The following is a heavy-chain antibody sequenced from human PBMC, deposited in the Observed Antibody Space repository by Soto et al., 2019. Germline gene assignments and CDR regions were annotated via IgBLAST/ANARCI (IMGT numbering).Heavy chain of an antibody. CDR2: INHSGST. J-gene: IGHJ4*02. V-gene: IGHV4-34*01. CDR3: ARGPSRGYSYGYGRDY. D-gene: IGHD5-18*01. Sequence: SETLSLTCAVYGGSFSGYYWSWIRQPPGKGLEWIGEINHSGSTNYNPSLKSRVTISVDTSKNQFSLKLSSVTAADTAVYYCARGPSRGYSYGYGRDYWGQGTLVTVSS. CDR1: GGSFSGYY.